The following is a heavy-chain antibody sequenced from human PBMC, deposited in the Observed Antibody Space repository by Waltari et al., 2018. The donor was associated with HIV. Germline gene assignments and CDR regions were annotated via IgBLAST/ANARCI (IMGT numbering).Heavy chain of an antibody. J-gene: IGHJ1*01. V-gene: IGHV4-59*01. D-gene: IGHD4-17*01. CDR1: GGSIRSYY. CDR3: ASEAGIGDYPTGFQH. CDR2: NYYSGST. Sequence: QVQLQESGPGLVKPSETLSLTCTVSGGSIRSYYWSWIRQPPGKGLEWIGYNYYSGSTNYNPSLKSRVTISVDKSKNQFSLKRSAVTAADTAVYYCASEAGIGDYPTGFQHWGQGTLVTVSS.